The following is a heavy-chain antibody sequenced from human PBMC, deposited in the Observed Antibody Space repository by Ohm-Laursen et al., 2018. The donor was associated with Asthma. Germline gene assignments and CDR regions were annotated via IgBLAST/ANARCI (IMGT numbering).Heavy chain of an antibody. J-gene: IGHJ3*01. V-gene: IGHV3-33*01. CDR1: GFIFTNYG. D-gene: IGHD2-21*01. Sequence: SLRLSCAASGFIFTNYGMHWVRQAPGKGLQWVAVIWSDGSNEDYAESVKGRFTISRDNSGNTLYLQMDSLRAEDTAVYYCARSNGRDCFDVWGQGTMVTVSS. CDR2: IWSDGSNE. CDR3: ARSNGRDCFDV.